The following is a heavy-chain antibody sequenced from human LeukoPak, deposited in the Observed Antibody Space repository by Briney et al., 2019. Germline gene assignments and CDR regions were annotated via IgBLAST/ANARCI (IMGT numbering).Heavy chain of an antibody. CDR3: ARDQWVDFWSGSAFFDY. D-gene: IGHD3-3*01. CDR2: IYYSGST. CDR1: GGSISSSSYY. V-gene: IGHV4-39*07. Sequence: SETLSLTCTVSGGSISSSSYYWGWIRQPPGKGLEWIGSIYYSGSTYYNPSLKSRVTISVDTSKNQFSLKLNSVTPEDTAVYYCARDQWVDFWSGSAFFDYWGQGTLVTVSS. J-gene: IGHJ4*02.